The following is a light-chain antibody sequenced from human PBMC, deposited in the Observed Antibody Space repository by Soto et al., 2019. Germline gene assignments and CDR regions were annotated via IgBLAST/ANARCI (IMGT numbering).Light chain of an antibody. CDR1: SSDVGNYNR. CDR2: EVS. CDR3: SSYTSSTTRDAV. Sequence: QSALTQPASVSGSPGQSITISCTGTSSDVGNYNRVSWYQQPPGTAPKLIIYEVSNRPSGVPDRFSGSKSGNTASLTISGLQAEDEGDYYCSSYTSSTTRDAVFGGGTKLTVL. V-gene: IGLV2-18*02. J-gene: IGLJ2*01.